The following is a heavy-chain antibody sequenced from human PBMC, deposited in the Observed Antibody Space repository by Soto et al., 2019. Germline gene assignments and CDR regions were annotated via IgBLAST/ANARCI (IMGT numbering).Heavy chain of an antibody. J-gene: IGHJ5*02. V-gene: IGHV1-2*02. CDR3: ARVPWDILTGYYPKSKLGFDP. CDR2: INPNSGGT. Sequence: ASVKVSCKASGYTYTGYYMHWVRQAPGQGLEWMGWINPNSGGTNYAQKFQGRVTMTRDTSISTAYMELSRLRSDDTAVYYCARVPWDILTGYYPKSKLGFDPWGQGTLVTVSS. CDR1: GYTYTGYY. D-gene: IGHD3-9*01.